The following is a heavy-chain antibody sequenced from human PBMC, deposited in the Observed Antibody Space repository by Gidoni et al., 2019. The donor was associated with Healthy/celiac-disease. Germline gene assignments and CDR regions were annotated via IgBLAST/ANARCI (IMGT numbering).Heavy chain of an antibody. CDR1: GLTFSSYA. CDR3: ARAQEELLFDY. J-gene: IGHJ4*02. CDR2: ISYDGSNK. D-gene: IGHD1-26*01. Sequence: QVQLVHSGGGVVKPRRSLRLSRAASGLTFSSYAMDWARQAPGKGLEWVAVISYDGSNKYYADSVKGRFTSSRDNSKNSLYLQMNSLRAEDTAVYYCARAQEELLFDYWGQGTLVTVSS. V-gene: IGHV3-30*04.